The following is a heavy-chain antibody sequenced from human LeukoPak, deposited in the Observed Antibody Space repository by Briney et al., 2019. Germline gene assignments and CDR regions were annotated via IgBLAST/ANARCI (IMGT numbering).Heavy chain of an antibody. CDR2: INTNSGGT. CDR3: AREKSLKQGFDP. V-gene: IGHV1-2*02. Sequence: SVTVSCKVSGYTFTGYYMQWVRQAPGQGLEWVGWINTNSGGTNYAQKFQGRVTMTRDTSISTAYMELSRLRSDDTAVYYCAREKSLKQGFDPWGQGTLVTVSS. D-gene: IGHD6-13*01. J-gene: IGHJ5*02. CDR1: GYTFTGYY.